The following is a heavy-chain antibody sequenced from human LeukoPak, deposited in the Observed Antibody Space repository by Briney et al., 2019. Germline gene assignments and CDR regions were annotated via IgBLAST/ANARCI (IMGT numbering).Heavy chain of an antibody. CDR1: GFTFSNAW. CDR3: ARVYGGPFDL. CDR2: INTDGSDA. J-gene: IGHJ4*02. D-gene: IGHD4-23*01. Sequence: GGSLRLSCAASGFTFSNAWMSWVRQAPGKGLMWVARINTDGSDAVYAGSVKGRFTISRDNTQNTLHLQMHSLRAEDTAMYYCARVYGGPFDLWGQGNLVTVSS. V-gene: IGHV3-74*01.